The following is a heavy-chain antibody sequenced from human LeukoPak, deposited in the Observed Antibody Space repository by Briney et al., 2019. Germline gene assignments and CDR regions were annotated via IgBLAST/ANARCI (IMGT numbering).Heavy chain of an antibody. CDR1: GYTFTGYY. D-gene: IGHD2/OR15-2a*01. CDR2: INPNSGGT. CDR3: ARVLHGGVWFDP. J-gene: IGHJ5*02. V-gene: IGHV1-2*02. Sequence: ASLKVPCKASGYTFTGYYMHWVRQAPGQGLEWMGWINPNSGGTNYAQKFQGRVTMTRDTSISTAYMEVSGLTSDDTAVYYCARVLHGGVWFDPWGQGTLVTVSS.